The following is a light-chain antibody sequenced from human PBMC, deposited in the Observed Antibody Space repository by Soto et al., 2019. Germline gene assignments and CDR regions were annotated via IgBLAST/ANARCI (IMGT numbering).Light chain of an antibody. CDR3: QQYGSSPCT. V-gene: IGKV3-20*01. CDR2: GAS. Sequence: EIVLTQSPGTLSLSPGERATLSCRASQSVSSSYLAWYQQKPGQAPMLLIYGASSRATGIPDRFSGSGSGTDFTLTISRLEPEDFAVYYCQQYGSSPCTFGQVTKLEIK. J-gene: IGKJ2*01. CDR1: QSVSSSY.